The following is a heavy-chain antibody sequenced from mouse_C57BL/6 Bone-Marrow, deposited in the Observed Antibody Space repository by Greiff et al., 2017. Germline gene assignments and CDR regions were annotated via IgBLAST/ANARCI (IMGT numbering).Heavy chain of an antibody. D-gene: IGHD1-1*01. CDR3: DYGSSYPYWYFDV. Sequence: VQLQQSGAELAKPGASVKLSSKAFAYPFPSYWLHWVKRRLGRGLEWIGYINPSSGYTKYNQKFKDKATLTADKSSSTAYMQLSSLTYEDSAVYYCDYGSSYPYWYFDVWGTGTTVTVSS. CDR1: AYPFPSYW. CDR2: INPSSGYT. V-gene: IGHV1-7*01. J-gene: IGHJ1*03.